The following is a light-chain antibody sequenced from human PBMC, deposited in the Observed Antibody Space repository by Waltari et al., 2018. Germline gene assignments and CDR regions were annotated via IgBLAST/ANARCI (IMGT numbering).Light chain of an antibody. V-gene: IGKV3-11*01. Sequence: EIVLTQSPATLSLSPGERATLSCRASQSVSSYLAWYQQKPGQAPRLLIYDASKMATGIPARFRGSGSGTDFTLTISSLEPEDFAVYYCQQGINWPLTFGQGTRLEIK. CDR2: DAS. CDR1: QSVSSY. CDR3: QQGINWPLT. J-gene: IGKJ5*01.